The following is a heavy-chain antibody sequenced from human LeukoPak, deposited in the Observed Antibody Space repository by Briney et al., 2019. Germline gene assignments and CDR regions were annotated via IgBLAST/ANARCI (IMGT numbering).Heavy chain of an antibody. CDR2: INPSGGST. CDR3: ARGPRITLVRGGQWYYYMDV. Sequence: ASVKVSCKASGYTFSSNYMHWVRQAPGQGLEWMGIINPSGGSTNYAQKFQGRVTMTRDTSTSTVYMELSSLRSEDTAVYYCARGPRITLVRGGQWYYYMDVRGKGTTVTISS. CDR1: GYTFSSNY. J-gene: IGHJ6*03. V-gene: IGHV1-46*01. D-gene: IGHD3-10*01.